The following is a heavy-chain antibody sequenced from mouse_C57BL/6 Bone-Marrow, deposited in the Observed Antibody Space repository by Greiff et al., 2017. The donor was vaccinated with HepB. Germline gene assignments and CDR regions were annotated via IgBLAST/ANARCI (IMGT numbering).Heavy chain of an antibody. D-gene: IGHD1-1*01. CDR1: GYTFTSYW. V-gene: IGHV1-5*01. Sequence: EVQLQQSGTVLARPGASVKMSCKTSGYTFTSYWMHWVKQRPGQGLEWIGAIYPGNSDTSYNQKFKGKAKLTAVTSASTAYMELSSLTNEDSAVYYCTRSSPPYYGSPYYFDYWGQGTTLTVSS. CDR2: IYPGNSDT. J-gene: IGHJ2*01. CDR3: TRSSPPYYGSPYYFDY.